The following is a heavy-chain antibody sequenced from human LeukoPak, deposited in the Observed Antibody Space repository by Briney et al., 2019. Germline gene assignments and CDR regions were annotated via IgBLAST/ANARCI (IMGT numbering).Heavy chain of an antibody. CDR1: GGTFSSYA. J-gene: IGHJ4*02. CDR2: IIPIFGTA. V-gene: IGHV1-69*06. CDR3: ARETSGADYGDYYFDY. Sequence: SVKVSCKASGGTFSSYAISWVRQAPGQGLEWMGGIIPIFGTANYAQKFQGRVTITADKSTSTAYMELSSLRSEDTAVYYCARETSGADYGDYYFDYWGQGTLVTVSS. D-gene: IGHD4-17*01.